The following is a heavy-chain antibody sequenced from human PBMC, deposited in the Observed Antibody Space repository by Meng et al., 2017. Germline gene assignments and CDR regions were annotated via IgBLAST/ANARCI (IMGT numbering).Heavy chain of an antibody. CDR2: ISGDGSIT. Sequence: EVQLVASGGGVVQPGGSLRLSFAASGFTFNNYWMHWVRQVPGKGLGWVSRISGDGSITNYADSVKGRFTISRDNAKNTLYLQMNSLRPEDTAVYYCLDEAPRSDYWGQGSLVTVSS. V-gene: IGHV3-74*01. CDR3: LDEAPRSDY. CDR1: GFTFNNYW. D-gene: IGHD1-1*01. J-gene: IGHJ4*02.